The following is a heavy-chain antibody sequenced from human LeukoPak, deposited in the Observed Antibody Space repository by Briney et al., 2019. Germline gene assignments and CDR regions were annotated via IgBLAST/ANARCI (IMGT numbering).Heavy chain of an antibody. J-gene: IGHJ6*02. D-gene: IGHD6-6*01. V-gene: IGHV4-59*01. Sequence: PSETLPLTCTVSGGSISSYYWSWIRQPPGKGLEWIGYIYYSGSTNYNPSLKRRVTRSVDTSKNQFSLKLSSVTAADTAVYYCARARPWSYGMDVWGQGTTVTVSS. CDR2: IYYSGST. CDR3: ARARPWSYGMDV. CDR1: GGSISSYY.